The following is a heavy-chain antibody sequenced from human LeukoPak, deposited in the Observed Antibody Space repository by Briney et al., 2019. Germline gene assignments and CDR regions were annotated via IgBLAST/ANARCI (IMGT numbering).Heavy chain of an antibody. D-gene: IGHD1-14*01. J-gene: IGHJ4*02. V-gene: IGHV3-7*01. CDR3: ARDRGRNSFDY. CDR1: GFSFSNYA. Sequence: PGRSLRLSCATSGFSFSNYAMHWVRQAPGKGLDWVASMKPDGSESWYVDSVKGRFTISRDNSKNSLYLQLTSLRAEDTALYYCARDRGRNSFDYWGQGTLVSVSS. CDR2: MKPDGSES.